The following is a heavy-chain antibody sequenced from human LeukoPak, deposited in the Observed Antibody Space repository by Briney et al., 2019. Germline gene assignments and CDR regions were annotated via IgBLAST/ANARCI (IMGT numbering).Heavy chain of an antibody. CDR1: GFTFSSYE. V-gene: IGHV3-7*01. D-gene: IGHD2-8*02. J-gene: IGHJ4*02. Sequence: PGGSLRLSCAASGFTFSSYEVNWVRQAPGKGLEWVANIKQDGSEKYYVDSVKGRFTISRDNAKNSLYLQMNSLRAEDTAVYYCARVVSGTGVDYWGQGTLVTVSS. CDR2: IKQDGSEK. CDR3: ARVVSGTGVDY.